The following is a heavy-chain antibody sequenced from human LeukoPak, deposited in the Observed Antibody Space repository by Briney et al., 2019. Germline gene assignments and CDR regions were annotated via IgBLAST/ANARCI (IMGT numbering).Heavy chain of an antibody. D-gene: IGHD3-9*01. V-gene: IGHV3-33*06. CDR1: GFAFNTYA. CDR3: AKWGDYDVLTGYYVPDY. J-gene: IGHJ4*02. CDR2: IWHDGSHK. Sequence: GRSLRLSCAASGFAFNTYAMHWVRQAPGQGLEWLALIWHDGSHKFYSNSVRGQFTVSRDNSKNTVSLQMNSLRAEDTALYYCAKWGDYDVLTGYYVPDYWGQGTLVTVSS.